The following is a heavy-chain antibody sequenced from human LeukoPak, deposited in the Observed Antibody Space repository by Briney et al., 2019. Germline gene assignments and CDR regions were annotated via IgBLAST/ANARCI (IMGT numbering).Heavy chain of an antibody. V-gene: IGHV4-4*09. CDR1: GGSISSHY. Sequence: SETLSLTCTVSGGSISSHYWSWIRQPPGKGLEWIGYIYTSGSTNYNPSLKSRVTISVDTSKNQFSLKLSSVTAADTAVYYCARHTRGKAYYYYYYMDVWGKGTTVTVSS. J-gene: IGHJ6*03. D-gene: IGHD2-2*01. CDR2: IYTSGST. CDR3: ARHTRGKAYYYYYYMDV.